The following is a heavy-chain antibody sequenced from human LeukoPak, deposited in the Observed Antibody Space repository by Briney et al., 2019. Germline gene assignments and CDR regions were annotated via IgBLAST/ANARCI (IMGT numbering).Heavy chain of an antibody. CDR3: ARLLNYYDSPPDQANYGMDV. CDR2: INLGDSET. V-gene: IGHV5-51*01. Sequence: GESLKISCEASGHSFTNHWIGWVRQMPGKGLEWMGIINLGDSETQYSPSFQGQVTISLDKSISTAYLQWRSLKVSDTAMYYCARLLNYYDSPPDQANYGMDVWGQGTTVTVSS. CDR1: GHSFTNHW. D-gene: IGHD3-22*01. J-gene: IGHJ6*02.